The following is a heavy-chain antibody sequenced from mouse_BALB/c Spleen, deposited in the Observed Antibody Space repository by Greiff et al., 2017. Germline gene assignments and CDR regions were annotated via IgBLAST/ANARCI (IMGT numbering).Heavy chain of an antibody. V-gene: IGHV14-1*02. CDR1: GFNIKDYY. CDR2: IDPENGNT. CDR3: SYYANKELFAY. J-gene: IGHJ3*01. Sequence: VQLQQSGAELVRPGALVKLSCKASGFNIKDYYMHWVKQRPEQGLEWIGWIDPENGNTIYDPKFQGKASITADTSSNTAYLQLSSLTSEDTAVYYCSYYANKELFAYWGQGTLVTVSA. D-gene: IGHD2-1*01.